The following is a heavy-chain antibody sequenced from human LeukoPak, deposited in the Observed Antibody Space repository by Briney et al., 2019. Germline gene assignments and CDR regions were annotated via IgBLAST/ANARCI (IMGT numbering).Heavy chain of an antibody. J-gene: IGHJ5*02. CDR1: GYTFTGYD. Sequence: ASVKVSCKASGYTFTGYDMHWVRQAPGQGLEWMGWINPNSGGTNYAQKFQGRVTMTRDTSISTAYMELSRLKSDDTAVYYFARDYCSITSCPDITGTRFDPWGQGTLVTVSS. CDR3: ARDYCSITSCPDITGTRFDP. D-gene: IGHD2-2*01. CDR2: INPNSGGT. V-gene: IGHV1-2*02.